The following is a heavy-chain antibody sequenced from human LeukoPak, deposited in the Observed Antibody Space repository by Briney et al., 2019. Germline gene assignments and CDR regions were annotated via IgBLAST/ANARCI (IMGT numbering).Heavy chain of an antibody. CDR3: ARDFGTGYSSSSASY. CDR1: GYTLTSYG. V-gene: IGHV1-18*01. D-gene: IGHD6-13*01. J-gene: IGHJ4*02. Sequence: ASVKVSCKASGYTLTSYGISWVRQAPGQGLEWMGWISAYNGNTNYAQKLQGRVTMTTDTSTSTAYMELRSLRSDDTAVYYCARDFGTGYSSSSASYWGQGTLVTVSS. CDR2: ISAYNGNT.